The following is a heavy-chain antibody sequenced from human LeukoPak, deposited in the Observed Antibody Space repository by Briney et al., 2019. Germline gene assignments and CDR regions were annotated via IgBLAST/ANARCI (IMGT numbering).Heavy chain of an antibody. CDR1: GGSISTYY. D-gene: IGHD4-17*01. Sequence: SETLSLTCTVSGGSISTYYWNWIRQSPGKGLEWIGYMYYSGSTNYNPSLKSRVTISVDTSKNESSLKLSSVTVADTAVYYSARTPATTWTNHFDYWGQGTLVTVSS. J-gene: IGHJ4*02. CDR2: MYYSGST. V-gene: IGHV4-59*01. CDR3: ARTPATTWTNHFDY.